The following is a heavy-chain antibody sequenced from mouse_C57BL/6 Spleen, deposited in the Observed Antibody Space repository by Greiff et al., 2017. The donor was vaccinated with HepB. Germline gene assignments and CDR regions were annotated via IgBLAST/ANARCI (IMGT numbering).Heavy chain of an antibody. J-gene: IGHJ4*01. CDR1: GFSLTSYG. CDR2: IWRGGST. CDR3: AKKGDDYYAMDY. V-gene: IGHV2-5*01. Sequence: VQVVESGPGLVQPSQSLSITCTVSGFSLTSYGVHWVRQSPGKGLEWLGVIWRGGSTDYNAAFMSRLSITKDNSKSQVFFKMNSLQADDTAIYYCAKKGDDYYAMDYWGQGTSVTVSS.